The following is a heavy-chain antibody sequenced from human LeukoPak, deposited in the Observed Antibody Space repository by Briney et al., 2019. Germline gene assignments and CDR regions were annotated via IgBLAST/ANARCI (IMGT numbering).Heavy chain of an antibody. Sequence: ASVKVSFKASGYTFTSYDINWVRQATGQGLEWTGWMNPNSGNTGYAQKFQGRVTMTRNTSISTAYMELSSLRSEDTAVYYCARGQWDGEGYYFDYWGQGTLVTVSS. CDR3: ARGQWDGEGYYFDY. V-gene: IGHV1-8*01. D-gene: IGHD2-21*01. CDR1: GYTFTSYD. CDR2: MNPNSGNT. J-gene: IGHJ4*02.